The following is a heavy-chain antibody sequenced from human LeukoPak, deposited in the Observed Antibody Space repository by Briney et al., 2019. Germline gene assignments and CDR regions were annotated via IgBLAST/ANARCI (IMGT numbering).Heavy chain of an antibody. Sequence: GGSLSLSCAASGXAFSVSWVHWVRQAPGKGLVWVSVIKSDGGTAYADSVKGRFTISRDNAKNTVYLQMNSLRDEDTAVYYCAKDYFGSLEYWGQGTLVTVSS. CDR1: GXAFSVSW. J-gene: IGHJ4*02. CDR3: AKDYFGSLEY. D-gene: IGHD2/OR15-2a*01. V-gene: IGHV3-74*03. CDR2: IKSDGGT.